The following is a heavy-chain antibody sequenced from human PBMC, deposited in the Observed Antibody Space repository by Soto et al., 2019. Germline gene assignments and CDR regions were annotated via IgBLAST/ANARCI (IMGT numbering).Heavy chain of an antibody. J-gene: IGHJ6*03. Sequence: PGGSLRLSCAASGFTFSTYSMNWVRQAPGKGLERVSYISTTGSTIYYADSVKGRFTISRDNAKNSLYLQMTSLRAEDTSVYYYARYKGYCSGGSCYYYYYMDVWGKGTTVTVSS. CDR1: GFTFSTYS. V-gene: IGHV3-48*01. D-gene: IGHD2-15*01. CDR3: ARYKGYCSGGSCYYYYYMDV. CDR2: ISTTGSTI.